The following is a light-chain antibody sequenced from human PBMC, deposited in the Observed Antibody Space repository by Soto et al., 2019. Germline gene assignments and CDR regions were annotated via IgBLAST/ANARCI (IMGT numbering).Light chain of an antibody. CDR2: AAS. CDR3: QNYNSGPRT. CDR1: QGISNY. V-gene: IGKV1-27*01. Sequence: DIQMTQSPSSLSASVGDRVTITCRASQGISNYLAWYQQKPGKVPKLLIYAASTLQSGVPSRFSGSGSGTDFPLTISSLQPDDVSTYYCQNYNSGPRTFGQGTKVELK. J-gene: IGKJ1*01.